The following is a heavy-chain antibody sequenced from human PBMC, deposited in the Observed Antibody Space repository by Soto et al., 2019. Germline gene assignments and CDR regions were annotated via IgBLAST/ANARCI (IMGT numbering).Heavy chain of an antibody. CDR3: ARVRREYDNSGPVDY. CDR1: GAAINSRDYA. CDR2: IYRTGTT. D-gene: IGHD3-22*01. J-gene: IGHJ4*02. V-gene: IGHV4-30-2*01. Sequence: TLALTCAVSGAAINSRDYAWTWIRQPPGKGLAWIGYIYRTGTTYYNMSLKGRVTISVDRSKNQFSLKLSSVTAADTAVYYCARVRREYDNSGPVDYWGQGTLVTVS.